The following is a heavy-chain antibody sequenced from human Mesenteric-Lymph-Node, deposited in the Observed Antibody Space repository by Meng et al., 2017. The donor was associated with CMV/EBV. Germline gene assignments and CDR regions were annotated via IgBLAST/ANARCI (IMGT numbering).Heavy chain of an antibody. J-gene: IGHJ6*02. V-gene: IGHV3-23*01. CDR3: ARDIVVVPAARAKGMDV. Sequence: GGSLRLSCAASGFTFSSYAMSWVRQAPGKGLEWVSAISGSGGSTYYADSVKGRFTISRDNSKNTLYLQMNSLRAEDTAVYHCARDIVVVPAARAKGMDVWGQGTTVTVSS. D-gene: IGHD2-2*01. CDR2: ISGSGGST. CDR1: GFTFSSYA.